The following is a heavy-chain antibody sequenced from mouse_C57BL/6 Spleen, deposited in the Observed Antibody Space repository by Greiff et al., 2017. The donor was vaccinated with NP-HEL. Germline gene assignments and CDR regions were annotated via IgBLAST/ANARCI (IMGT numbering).Heavy chain of an antibody. Sequence: EVQLQESGPGLVKPSQSLSLTCSVTGYSITSGYYWNWIRQFPGNKLEWMGYISYDGSNNYNPSLKNRISITRDTSKNQFFLKLNSVTTEDTATYYCARDPLDGYYWYFDVWGTGTTVTVSS. D-gene: IGHD2-3*01. CDR3: ARDPLDGYYWYFDV. V-gene: IGHV3-6*01. J-gene: IGHJ1*03. CDR1: GYSITSGYY. CDR2: ISYDGSN.